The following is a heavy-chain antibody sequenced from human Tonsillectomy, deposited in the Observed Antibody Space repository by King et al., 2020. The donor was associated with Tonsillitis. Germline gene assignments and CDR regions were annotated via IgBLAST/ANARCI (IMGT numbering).Heavy chain of an antibody. Sequence: QLVQSGTEVKKPGASVKVSCKVFGYTFSELSMHWVRQAPGKGLEWMGGFHPEDAEAVYAQRFQGRVTMTEDTSADTAYMELSSLRSDDTAVFYCAGSKVTIVGATACDYWGQGTLVTVSS. J-gene: IGHJ4*02. D-gene: IGHD1-26*01. CDR3: AGSKVTIVGATACDY. CDR2: FHPEDAEA. CDR1: GYTFSELS. V-gene: IGHV1-24*01.